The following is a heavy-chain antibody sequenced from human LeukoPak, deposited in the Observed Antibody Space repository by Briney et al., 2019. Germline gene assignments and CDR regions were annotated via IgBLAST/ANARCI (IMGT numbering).Heavy chain of an antibody. CDR3: AQIAGGPTSSYSGVLYAFDI. CDR2: IYYSGST. V-gene: IGHV4-31*03. J-gene: IGHJ3*02. Sequence: SETLSLTCTVSGGSISSGGYYWSWIRQHPGKGLEWIGYIYYSGSTYYNPSLKSRVTISVDTSKNQFSLKLSSVTAADTAVYYCAQIAGGPTSSYSGVLYAFDIWGQGTMVTVSS. CDR1: GGSISSGGYY. D-gene: IGHD6-25*01.